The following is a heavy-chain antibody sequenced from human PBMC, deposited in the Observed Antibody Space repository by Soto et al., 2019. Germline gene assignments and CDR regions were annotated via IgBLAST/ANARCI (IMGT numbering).Heavy chain of an antibody. CDR2: INSDGSST. V-gene: IGHV3-74*01. CDR1: GFTFRSYW. CDR3: ASGGSSLNFDS. J-gene: IGHJ4*02. Sequence: EVQLVESGGGLVQPGGSLRLSCAASGFTFRSYWMQWVRQAPGKGLVWVSWINSDGSSTSYADSVKGRFTISRDNAKNTLYXQMNSLRAEDTAVYYCASGGSSLNFDSWGQGTLVTVSS. D-gene: IGHD6-6*01.